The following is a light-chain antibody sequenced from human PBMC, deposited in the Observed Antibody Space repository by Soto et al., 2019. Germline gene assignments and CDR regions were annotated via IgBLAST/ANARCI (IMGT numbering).Light chain of an antibody. CDR3: AAWDDSLDGYV. J-gene: IGLJ1*01. Sequence: QSVLTQPPSASGISGQRVTISCSGSRSNIGSNNVNWYQQLPGTAPRLLTFNNHLRPSGVPDRFSGSKSGTSASLAISGLQSEDEGDYYCAAWDDSLDGYVFGTGTKVTVL. CDR1: RSNIGSNN. CDR2: NNH. V-gene: IGLV1-44*01.